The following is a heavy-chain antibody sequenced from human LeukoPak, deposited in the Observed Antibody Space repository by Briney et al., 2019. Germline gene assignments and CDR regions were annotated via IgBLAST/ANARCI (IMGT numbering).Heavy chain of an antibody. J-gene: IGHJ3*02. CDR1: GFTFSSYS. CDR3: ARDSKGHPLSWDYVGGSYRYTGAFDI. V-gene: IGHV3-21*01. Sequence: GGSLRLSCAASGFTFSSYSMNWVRQAPGKGLEWVSSISNSSSYIYYADSVKGRFTISRDNAKNSLYLQMNSLRAEDTAVYYCARDSKGHPLSWDYVGGSYRYTGAFDIWGQGTMVTVSS. D-gene: IGHD3-16*02. CDR2: ISNSSSYI.